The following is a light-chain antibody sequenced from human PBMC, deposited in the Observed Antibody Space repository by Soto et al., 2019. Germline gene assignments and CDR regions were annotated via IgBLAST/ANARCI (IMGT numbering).Light chain of an antibody. CDR1: QGISRS. CDR3: QQSFSTLLMYS. Sequence: DIQMTQSPSSVSASVGDRVTITCQASQGISRSLAWYQQKPGKAPKLLIYSASSLQSGVPSRFSGSGFGTDFTLTISSLQPEDFATYYCQQSFSTLLMYSFGQGTKLEIK. V-gene: IGKV1D-12*01. J-gene: IGKJ2*03. CDR2: SAS.